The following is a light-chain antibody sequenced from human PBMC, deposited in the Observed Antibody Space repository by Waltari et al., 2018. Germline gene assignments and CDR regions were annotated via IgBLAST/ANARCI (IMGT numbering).Light chain of an antibody. Sequence: DIVMTQPPGTLSLSPGERATLSCRASQSISKYLAWYQQKPGQAPRLLIYHASSRAAGIPDRVSGSGSGTDFSLSISRLGPEDFAVYYCQHYESLPVTFGQGTKVEIK. J-gene: IGKJ1*01. CDR3: QHYESLPVT. CDR1: QSISKY. CDR2: HAS. V-gene: IGKV3-20*01.